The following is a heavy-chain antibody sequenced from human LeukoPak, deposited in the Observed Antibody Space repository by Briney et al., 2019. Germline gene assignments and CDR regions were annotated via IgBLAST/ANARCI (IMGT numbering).Heavy chain of an antibody. J-gene: IGHJ6*02. CDR2: ISSTDYGGTT. CDR1: GFTFADFA. V-gene: IGHV3-49*04. Sequence: PGGSLRLSCTASGFTFADFALNWVRQAPGRGLEWVGFISSTDYGGTTEYAASVKGRFVISRDDSKSIVYLQMNSLRPEDTAEYYCSRTLYSTKMYGMGIWGQGTAVTVSS. CDR3: SRTLYSTKMYGMGI. D-gene: IGHD2-2*01.